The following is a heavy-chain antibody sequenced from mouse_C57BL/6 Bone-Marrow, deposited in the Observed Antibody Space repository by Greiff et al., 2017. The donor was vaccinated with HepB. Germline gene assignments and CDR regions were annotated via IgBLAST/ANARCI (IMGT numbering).Heavy chain of an antibody. D-gene: IGHD1-1*01. Sequence: QVQLQQSGPGLVQPSQSLSITCTVSGFSLTSYGVHWVRQSPGKGLEWLGVIWSGGSTDYNAAFISRLSISKDNSKSQVFFKMNSRQADDTAIYYCARKFLYYYGSSFYAMDYWGQGTSVTVSS. CDR1: GFSLTSYG. V-gene: IGHV2-2*01. CDR3: ARKFLYYYGSSFYAMDY. J-gene: IGHJ4*01. CDR2: IWSGGST.